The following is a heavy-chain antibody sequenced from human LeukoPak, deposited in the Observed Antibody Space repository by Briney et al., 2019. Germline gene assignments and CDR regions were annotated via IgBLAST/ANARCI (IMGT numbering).Heavy chain of an antibody. D-gene: IGHD3-22*01. V-gene: IGHV3-53*01. Sequence: GGSLRLSCAASGFTVSSNYMSWVRQAPGKGLEWVSVIYSGGSTYYADSVKGRFTISRDNSKNTLYLQMNSLRAEDTAVYYCARDSGYPRAHGFDIWGQGTMVTVSS. CDR2: IYSGGST. J-gene: IGHJ3*02. CDR1: GFTVSSNY. CDR3: ARDSGYPRAHGFDI.